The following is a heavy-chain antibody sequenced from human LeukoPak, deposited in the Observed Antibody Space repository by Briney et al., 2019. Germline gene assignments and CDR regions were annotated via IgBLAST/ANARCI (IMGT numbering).Heavy chain of an antibody. Sequence: PSETLSLTCTVSGGSISISNYYWGWIRQPPGRGLEWIGSISYSGTYYNPSLKSRLTISVDTSKNHFSLNLRSVTAADTAVYYCERRTSNRVGAIDYWGQGTLVTVSS. J-gene: IGHJ4*02. D-gene: IGHD1-26*01. CDR2: ISYSGT. V-gene: IGHV4-39*01. CDR3: ERRTSNRVGAIDY. CDR1: GGSISISNYY.